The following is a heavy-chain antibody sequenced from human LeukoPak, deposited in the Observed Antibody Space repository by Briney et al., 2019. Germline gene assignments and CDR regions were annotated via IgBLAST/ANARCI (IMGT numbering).Heavy chain of an antibody. V-gene: IGHV4-59*08. J-gene: IGHJ5*02. CDR2: IYYSGST. CDR1: GGSISSYY. CDR3: ARVLDYYGSGIENWFDP. Sequence: SETLSLTCTVSGGSISSYYWSWIRQPPGKGLEWIGCIYYSGSTNYNPSLKSRVAISVDTSKNQFSLKLSSVTAADTAVYYCARVLDYYGSGIENWFDPWGQGTLVTVSS. D-gene: IGHD3-10*01.